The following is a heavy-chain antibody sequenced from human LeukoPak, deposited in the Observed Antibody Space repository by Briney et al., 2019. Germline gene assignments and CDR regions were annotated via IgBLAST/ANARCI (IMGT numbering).Heavy chain of an antibody. J-gene: IGHJ5*02. CDR1: GGSISSGGYY. V-gene: IGHV4-31*03. CDR2: IYYSGST. D-gene: IGHD1-1*01. Sequence: SETLSLTCTVSGGSISSGGYYWSWIRQHPGTGLEWIGYIYYSGSTYYNPSLKSRVTISVDTSKNQFSLKLSSVTAADTAVYYCARVELANNWFDPWGQGTLVTVSS. CDR3: ARVELANNWFDP.